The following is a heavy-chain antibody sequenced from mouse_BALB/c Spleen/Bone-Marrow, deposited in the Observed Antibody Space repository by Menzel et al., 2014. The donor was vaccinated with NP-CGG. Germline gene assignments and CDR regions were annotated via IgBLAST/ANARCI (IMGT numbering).Heavy chain of an antibody. CDR2: IHYSGST. J-gene: IGHJ4*01. CDR1: GYSITSGYS. D-gene: IGHD1-1*01. V-gene: IGHV3-1*02. CDR3: ARITTVVARYAMDY. Sequence: EVMLVESGPDLVKPSQSLSLTCTVTGYSITSGYSWHWIRQSPGNKLEWMGYIHYSGSTNYNPSLKSRISITRDTSKNQFFLQLNSVTTEDTATYYCARITTVVARYAMDYWGQGTSVTVSS.